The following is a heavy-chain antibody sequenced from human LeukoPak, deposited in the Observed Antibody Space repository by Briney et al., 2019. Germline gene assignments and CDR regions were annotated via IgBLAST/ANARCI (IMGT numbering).Heavy chain of an antibody. CDR2: IYTTGGP. CDR1: GGTINNYY. J-gene: IGHJ4*02. Sequence: SETLSLTCTVSGGTINNYYWSWIRKTAGKGLEWVGRIYTTGGPDYNPSLESRVSISVDTSKNQFSLNLRSVTAADTDVYYCARESKIYDGDGYYHDSWGQGTLITVSS. D-gene: IGHD3-22*01. CDR3: ARESKIYDGDGYYHDS. V-gene: IGHV4-4*07.